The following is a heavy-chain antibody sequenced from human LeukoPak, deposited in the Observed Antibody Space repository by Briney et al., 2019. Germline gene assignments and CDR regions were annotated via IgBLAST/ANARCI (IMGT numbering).Heavy chain of an antibody. CDR2: INPSSGGT. V-gene: IGHV1-2*02. J-gene: IGHJ4*02. D-gene: IGHD6-19*01. CDR3: ARESGIAVAGTPTHFDY. CDR1: GYTFTCYY. Sequence: ASVKVSCKASGYTFTCYYMHWVRQAPGQGREWMGWINPSSGGTNYAQKFQGRVTMTRDTSISTAYMELSRLRSDDTAVYYCARESGIAVAGTPTHFDYWGQGTLVTVSS.